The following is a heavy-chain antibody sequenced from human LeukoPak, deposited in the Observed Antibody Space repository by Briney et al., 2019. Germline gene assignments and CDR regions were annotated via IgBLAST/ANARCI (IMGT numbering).Heavy chain of an antibody. D-gene: IGHD4-17*01. J-gene: IGHJ4*02. V-gene: IGHV3-48*03. Sequence: GGSLRLSCAASGFTFSSYEMNWVRQAPGKGLEWVSYISSSGGTIYYADSVKGRFTISRDNAKNSLYLQMNSLRAEDTAVYYCAKLGSDYGDLDFDYWGQGTLVTVSS. CDR2: ISSSGGTI. CDR1: GFTFSSYE. CDR3: AKLGSDYGDLDFDY.